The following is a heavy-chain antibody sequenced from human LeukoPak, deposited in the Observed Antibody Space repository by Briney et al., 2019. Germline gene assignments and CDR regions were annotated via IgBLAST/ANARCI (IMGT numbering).Heavy chain of an antibody. J-gene: IGHJ4*02. CDR3: ARVMVGATDFDY. D-gene: IGHD1-26*01. CDR2: MNPNSGNT. V-gene: IGHV1-8*01. CDR1: GYTFTSYD. Sequence: ASVKVSCKASGYTFTSYDINWVRQATGQGLEWMGWMNPNSGNTGYAQKFQGRVTITRNTSISTAYTELSSLTSEDTAVYYCARVMVGATDFDYWGQGTLVTVSS.